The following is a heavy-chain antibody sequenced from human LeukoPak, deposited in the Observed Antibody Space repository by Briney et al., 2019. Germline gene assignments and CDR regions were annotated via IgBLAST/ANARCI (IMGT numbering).Heavy chain of an antibody. D-gene: IGHD1-26*01. CDR3: ARNSGSYYEAFDI. CDR1: GFTFSSYA. CDR2: ISYDGSNK. V-gene: IGHV3-30*04. Sequence: GGSLRLSCAASGFTFSSYAMHWVRQAPGKGLEWVAVISYDGSNKYYADSVKGRFTISRDNSKNTLYLQMNSLRAEDTAVYYCARNSGSYYEAFDIWGQGTTVTVSS. J-gene: IGHJ3*02.